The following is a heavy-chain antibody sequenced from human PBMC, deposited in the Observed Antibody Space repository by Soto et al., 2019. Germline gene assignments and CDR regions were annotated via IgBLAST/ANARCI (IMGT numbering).Heavy chain of an antibody. CDR2: IWYDGSNK. V-gene: IGHV3-33*06. J-gene: IGHJ4*02. CDR3: AKDQGSSWYEIDY. Sequence: PGGSLRLSCAASGFTFSNYWMSWVRRAPGKGLEWVAVIWYDGSNKYYADSVKGRFTISRDNSKNTLYLQMNSLRAEDTAVYYCAKDQGSSWYEIDYWGQGTLVTVSS. CDR1: GFTFSNYW. D-gene: IGHD6-13*01.